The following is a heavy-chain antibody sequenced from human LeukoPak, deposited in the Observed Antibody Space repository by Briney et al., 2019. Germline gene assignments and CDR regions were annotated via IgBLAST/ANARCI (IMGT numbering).Heavy chain of an antibody. J-gene: IGHJ4*02. CDR2: INPNSGGT. CDR1: GYTFTGYY. D-gene: IGHD5-18*01. V-gene: IGHV1-2*02. CDR3: ARDQFAMAEFDY. Sequence: ASVKVSCEASGYTFTGYYMHWVRQAPGQGLEWMGWINPNSGGTNYAQNFQGRITMTRDTSISTAYMELSRLRSGDTAIYYCARDQFAMAEFDYWGQGTLVTVSS.